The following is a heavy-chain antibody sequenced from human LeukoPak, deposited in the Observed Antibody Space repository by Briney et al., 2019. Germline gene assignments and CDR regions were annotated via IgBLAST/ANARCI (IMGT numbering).Heavy chain of an antibody. CDR3: AKESDAFDI. Sequence: GGSLRLSCAASGFTFSIYSMNWVRQAPGKGLEWVSSISGSSSYIYYADSVKGRFTISRDNAKNSLFLQMNTLRAEDTAVYYCAKESDAFDIWGQGTMVTVSS. CDR1: GFTFSIYS. V-gene: IGHV3-21*04. J-gene: IGHJ3*02. CDR2: ISGSSSYI.